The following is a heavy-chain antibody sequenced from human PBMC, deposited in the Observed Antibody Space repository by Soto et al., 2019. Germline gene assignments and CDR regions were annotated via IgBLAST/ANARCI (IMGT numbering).Heavy chain of an antibody. V-gene: IGHV3-21*01. CDR2: IGSSGNYI. D-gene: IGHD2-2*02. CDR1: GFTFSTYS. Sequence: PVGSLRLSCAASGFTFSTYSMNWVRQAPGKGLEWVSSIGSSGNYIYYADSVKGRFTISRDNARNSLHLQMNSLRAEDTAVYYCARWGYCSSSSCHTGMDVWGQGTTVTVSS. J-gene: IGHJ6*02. CDR3: ARWGYCSSSSCHTGMDV.